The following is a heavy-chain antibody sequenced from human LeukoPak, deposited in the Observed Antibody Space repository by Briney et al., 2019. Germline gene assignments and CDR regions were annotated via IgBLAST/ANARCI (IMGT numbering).Heavy chain of an antibody. Sequence: PSETLSLTCNVSGASISSSDYYWGWIRQPPGRGLEWIANIYHSGSTYYNPSLKSRLTISVDTSKNQFSLRLTSVTAADTAVYFCARDTYYYGSGSYPHFDYGGKEPRVTVA. CDR1: GASISSSDYY. D-gene: IGHD3-10*01. V-gene: IGHV4-39*02. CDR3: ARDTYYYGSGSYPHFDY. J-gene: IGHJ4*02. CDR2: IYHSGST.